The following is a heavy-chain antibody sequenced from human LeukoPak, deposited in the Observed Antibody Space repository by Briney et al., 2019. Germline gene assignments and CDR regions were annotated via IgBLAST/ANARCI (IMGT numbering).Heavy chain of an antibody. CDR3: ARVGRYGYNLEYFDY. CDR2: IYYSGST. Sequence: SETLSLTCTVSGGSIISYYWSWIRQPPGKGLEWIGYIYYSGSTNYNPSLKSRVTISVDTSKNQFSLKLSSVTAADTAVYYCARVGRYGYNLEYFDYWGQGTLVTVSS. CDR1: GGSIISYY. D-gene: IGHD5-24*01. V-gene: IGHV4-59*01. J-gene: IGHJ4*02.